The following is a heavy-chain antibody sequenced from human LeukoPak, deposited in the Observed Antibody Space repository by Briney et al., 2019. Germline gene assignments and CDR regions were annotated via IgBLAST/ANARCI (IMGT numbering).Heavy chain of an antibody. CDR1: GYTFTGYY. V-gene: IGHV1-2*02. CDR2: INPNSGGT. J-gene: IGHJ4*02. Sequence: GASVKVSCKASGYTFTGYYMHWVRQAPGQGLEWMGWINPNSGGTNYAQKFQGRVTMTRDTSISTAYMELSRLRSDDTAVYYCARHTWGYYYDSSGYPDYWGQGTLVTVSS. CDR3: ARHTWGYYYDSSGYPDY. D-gene: IGHD3-22*01.